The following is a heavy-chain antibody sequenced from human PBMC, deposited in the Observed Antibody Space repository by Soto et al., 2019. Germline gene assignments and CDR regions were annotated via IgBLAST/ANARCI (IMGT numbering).Heavy chain of an antibody. V-gene: IGHV1-18*01. CDR1: GYTFTSYG. Sequence: ASVKVSCKASGYTFTSYGISWVRQAPGQGLEWMGWISAYNGNTNYAQKLQGRVTMTTDPSTSTAYMELRSLRSDDTAVYYCARFSFPPHPGHYFDYWGQGTLVTVSS. CDR3: ARFSFPPHPGHYFDY. J-gene: IGHJ4*02. CDR2: ISAYNGNT.